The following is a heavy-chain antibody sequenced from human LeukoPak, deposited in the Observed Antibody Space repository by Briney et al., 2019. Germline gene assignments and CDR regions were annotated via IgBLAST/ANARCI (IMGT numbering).Heavy chain of an antibody. CDR1: GFTFSSYS. D-gene: IGHD3-10*01. CDR2: ISSSSSYI. V-gene: IGHV3-21*01. CDR3: ARDLAGLRGAFDY. Sequence: GSLRLSCAASGFTFSSYSMNWVRQAPGKGLEWVSSISSSSSYIYYADSVKGRFTISRDNAKNSLYLQMNSLRAEDTAVYYCARDLAGLRGAFDYWGQGTLVTVSS. J-gene: IGHJ4*02.